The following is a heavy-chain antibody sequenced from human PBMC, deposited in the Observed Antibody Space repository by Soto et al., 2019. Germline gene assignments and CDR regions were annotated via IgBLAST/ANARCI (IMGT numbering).Heavy chain of an antibody. CDR1: GDSVSSNSAA. CDR3: AREDVLLWFGETTNYYYYMDV. D-gene: IGHD3-10*01. J-gene: IGHJ6*03. V-gene: IGHV6-1*01. CDR2: TYYRSKWYN. Sequence: QSQTLSLTCAISGDSVSSNSAAWNWIRQSPSRGLEWLGRTYYRSKWYNDYAVSVKSRITINPVTSKNQFSLQLNSVTPEDTAVYYCAREDVLLWFGETTNYYYYMDVWGKGTTVTVSS.